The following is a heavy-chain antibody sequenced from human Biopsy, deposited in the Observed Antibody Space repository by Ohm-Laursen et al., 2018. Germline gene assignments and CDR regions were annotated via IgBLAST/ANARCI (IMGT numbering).Heavy chain of an antibody. CDR2: ITTDSGRI. CDR3: ARHLRYNDY. CDR1: GFTLSDG. J-gene: IGHJ4*02. D-gene: IGHD3-9*01. Sequence: SLRLSCTASGFTLSDGMTWVRQAPGKWLEWVSSITTDSGRIFYADSVRGRFTISRDNSKNTLYLQMNSLRAEDTAEYYCARHLRYNDYWGQGTLVTVSS. V-gene: IGHV3-23*01.